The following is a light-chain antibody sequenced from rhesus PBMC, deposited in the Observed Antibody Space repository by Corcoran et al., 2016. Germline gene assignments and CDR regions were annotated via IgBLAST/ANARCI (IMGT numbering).Light chain of an antibody. CDR1: QGINNY. CDR2: RAS. CDR3: QQHENSPYS. Sequence: DIQMTQSPSSLSASIGDRVTITCRASQGINNYLAWYQQKPGKAPNLLIYRASNLQTGVPSRFSGGGSGTDLTLTISSLQSEDIATYYCQQHENSPYSFGQGTKVEIK. J-gene: IGKJ2*01. V-gene: IGKV1-69*01.